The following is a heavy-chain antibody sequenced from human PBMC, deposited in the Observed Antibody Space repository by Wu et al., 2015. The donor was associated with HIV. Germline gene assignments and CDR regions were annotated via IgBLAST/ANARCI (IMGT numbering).Heavy chain of an antibody. CDR3: ARRLTLAGSPFDS. V-gene: IGHV1-69*05. D-gene: IGHD6-19*01. J-gene: IGHJ4*02. CDR1: GGTFSSFS. Sequence: QVQLVQSGAEVKKPGSSVRVSCQASGGTFSSFSISWVRQAPGQGLEWMGGIIPLFDTAHYAQKFRDRVTMTTDESTTTAYMELTSLRPDDTGLYFCARRLTLAGSPFDSWGQGTLVTVSS. CDR2: IIPLFDTA.